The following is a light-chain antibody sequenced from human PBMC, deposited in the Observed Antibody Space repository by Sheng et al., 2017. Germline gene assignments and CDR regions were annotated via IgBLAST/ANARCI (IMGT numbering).Light chain of an antibody. CDR3: AAYDDNLLGRWL. J-gene: IGLJ3*02. CDR1: SSNIGTNY. CDR2: LNS. V-gene: IGLV1-47*01. Sequence: SGLIQSPSASGSPGQTVTISCSGGSSNIGTNYVHWYQQFPGTAPKLLIYLNSQRPSGVPDRFSGSKSGTSASLAISDLRSEDEADYFCAAYDDNLLGRWLFGGGTTLTVL.